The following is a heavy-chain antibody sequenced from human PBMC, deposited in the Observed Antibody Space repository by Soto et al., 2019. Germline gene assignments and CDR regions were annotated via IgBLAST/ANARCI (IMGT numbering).Heavy chain of an antibody. D-gene: IGHD5-12*01. V-gene: IGHV1-69*12. CDR2: IIPIFGTA. J-gene: IGHJ2*01. CDR1: GGTFSSYT. CDR3: ARGNHRWLQLWYFDL. Sequence: QVQLVQSGAEVKKPGSSVTVSCKASGGTFSSYTISWVRQAPGQGLEWMGGIIPIFGTANYAQKFQGRGTITADESTSTDYMELSSLRSEDTAVYYCARGNHRWLQLWYFDLWGRGTLVTVSS.